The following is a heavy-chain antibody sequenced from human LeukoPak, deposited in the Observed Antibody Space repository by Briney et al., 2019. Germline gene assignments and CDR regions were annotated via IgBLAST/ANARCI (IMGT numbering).Heavy chain of an antibody. CDR1: XFIFSSYS. Sequence: QPGGSLRLSCAASXFIFSSYSMNWVRQAPGKELEWVSTISGGDTSTFYADSVKGRFTISRDNSKNTLYLQMNSLTAEDTAVYYCAKDRRRFWSGYLDYWGQGALVTVSS. J-gene: IGHJ4*02. CDR3: AKDRRRFWSGYLDY. CDR2: ISGGDTST. V-gene: IGHV3-23*01. D-gene: IGHD3-3*01.